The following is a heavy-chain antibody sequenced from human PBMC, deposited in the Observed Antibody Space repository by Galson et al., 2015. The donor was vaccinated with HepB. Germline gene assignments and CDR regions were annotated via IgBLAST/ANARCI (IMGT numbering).Heavy chain of an antibody. J-gene: IGHJ3*02. V-gene: IGHV4-4*02. CDR1: GDSISSNDW. CDR2: IYHSGST. Sequence: SETLSLTCTVSGDSISSNDWWSWVRQPPGKGLEWIGEIYHSGSTNYKPSLKSRVTTSVDKSNNQFSLTLSSVTAADTAVYYCAKKDNTGLSAFDIWGQGTMVTVSS. CDR3: AKKDNTGLSAFDI. D-gene: IGHD2-15*01.